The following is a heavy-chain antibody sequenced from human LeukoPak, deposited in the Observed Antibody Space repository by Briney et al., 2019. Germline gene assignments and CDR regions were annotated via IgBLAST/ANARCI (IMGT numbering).Heavy chain of an antibody. J-gene: IGHJ3*02. D-gene: IGHD3-10*01. Sequence: KPSETLSLTCAVYGGSFSGYYWSWIRQPPGKGLEWIGEINHSGSTNYNPSLKSRVTISVDTSKNQFSLKLSSVTAADTAVYYCARAPYGSGSYQDAFDIWGQGTMVTVSS. CDR1: GGSFSGYY. CDR2: INHSGST. CDR3: ARAPYGSGSYQDAFDI. V-gene: IGHV4-34*01.